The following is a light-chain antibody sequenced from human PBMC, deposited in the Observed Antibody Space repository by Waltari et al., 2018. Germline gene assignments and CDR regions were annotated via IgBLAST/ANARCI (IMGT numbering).Light chain of an antibody. V-gene: IGKV4-1*01. CDR3: QQYYTTPLT. J-gene: IGKJ4*01. Sequence: DIVMTQSPDSLAVYLGERATINCKSSQTVLYNSNNKNYLAWYQQKPGHPPQLLIYWASTRESGVPDRFSGSGSGTDFSLTISSLQAEDVAVYYCQQYYTTPLTFGGGTKVEIK. CDR1: QTVLYNSNNKNY. CDR2: WAS.